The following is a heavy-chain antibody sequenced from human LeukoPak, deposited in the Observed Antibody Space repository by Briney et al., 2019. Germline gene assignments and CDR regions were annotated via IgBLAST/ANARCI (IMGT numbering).Heavy chain of an antibody. CDR1: GLTVSSYS. J-gene: IGHJ4*02. Sequence: GGSLRLSCVASGLTVSSYSMNWVRQAPGKGLEWVSYISSSSSTIYYADSVKGRFTISRDNARNSLDLQMNSLRDEDTAVYYCARARASGRSGFDYWGQGTLVTVSS. D-gene: IGHD2-15*01. CDR3: ARARASGRSGFDY. V-gene: IGHV3-48*02. CDR2: ISSSSSTI.